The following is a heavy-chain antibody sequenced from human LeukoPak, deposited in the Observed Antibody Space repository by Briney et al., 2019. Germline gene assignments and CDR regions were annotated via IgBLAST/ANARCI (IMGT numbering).Heavy chain of an antibody. CDR3: AKVGPGEGTFYYFDY. D-gene: IGHD7-27*01. J-gene: IGHJ4*02. CDR2: ISGSGGST. V-gene: IGHV3-23*01. CDR1: GFTFSSYG. Sequence: PGGSLRLSCAASGFTFSSYGMSWVRQAPGKGLEWVSAISGSGGSTYYADSVKGRFTISRDNSKNTLYLQMNSLRAEDTAVYYCAKVGPGEGTFYYFDYWGQGTLVTVSS.